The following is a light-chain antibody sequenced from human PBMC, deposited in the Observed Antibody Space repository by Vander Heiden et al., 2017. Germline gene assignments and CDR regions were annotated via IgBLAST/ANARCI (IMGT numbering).Light chain of an antibody. J-gene: IGKJ4*01. V-gene: IGKV3-11*01. CDR3: QQRSNWPLT. Sequence: EIVLTQSPATLSLSPGERATLSCRASQSVSSYLAWYQQKPGQAPRLLIFDASNSATGIPARFSGSGSGTDFTLTISSLEPEDFALYHCQQRSNWPLTFGGGTKVEIK. CDR2: DAS. CDR1: QSVSSY.